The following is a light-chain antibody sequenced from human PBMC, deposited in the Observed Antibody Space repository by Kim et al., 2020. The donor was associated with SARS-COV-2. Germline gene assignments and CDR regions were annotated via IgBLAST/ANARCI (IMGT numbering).Light chain of an antibody. CDR2: YAS. V-gene: IGKV6-21*02. Sequence: EIVLTQSPEFQSVTPKEKVTITCRASQNIGSKLHWHQHKPDQPPKLVIEYASQSISGVPSRFTGSGFGTEFTLTINSLEAEDAATYYCHQSSGLPRTFGQGTKVDIK. CDR3: HQSSGLPRT. J-gene: IGKJ1*01. CDR1: QNIGSK.